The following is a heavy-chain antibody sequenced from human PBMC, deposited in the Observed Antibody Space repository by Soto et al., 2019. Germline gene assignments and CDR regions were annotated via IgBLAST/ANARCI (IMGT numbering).Heavy chain of an antibody. CDR3: ARIGNPDASLYFDF. D-gene: IGHD2-2*01. V-gene: IGHV4-31*03. J-gene: IGHJ4*02. CDR1: GGSISVGVYY. Sequence: QVQLQESGPGLVKPSQTLSLTCTVYGGSISVGVYYWNWIRQLPGKGPEWIGYTYHTGSTYYNPSPESRVTISVDPSKNQFSLRLSSVTAADTAVYYCARIGNPDASLYFDFWGQGTLVTVSS. CDR2: TYHTGST.